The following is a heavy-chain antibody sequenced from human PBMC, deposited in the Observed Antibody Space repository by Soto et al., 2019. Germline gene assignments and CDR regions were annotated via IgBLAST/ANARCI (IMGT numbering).Heavy chain of an antibody. CDR1: GLKCSDAW. CDR2: IIGGGGGTT. J-gene: IGHJ4*02. CDR3: VWESRVFRSWY. V-gene: IGHV3-15*07. Sequence: EVQVAESEGGLVKPGESLRLSCEVSGLKCSDAWMKWVRQAPGKGLECVGRIIGGGGGTTDYAAPVKGRFTISRDDSNNTVFLQMNSLKVDDTAVYYCVWESRVFRSWYWGQGTLVTVSS. D-gene: IGHD6-13*01.